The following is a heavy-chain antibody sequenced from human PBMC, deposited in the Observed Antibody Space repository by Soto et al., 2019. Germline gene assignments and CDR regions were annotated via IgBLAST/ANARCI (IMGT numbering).Heavy chain of an antibody. Sequence: QVQLVQSGAEVKKPGSSVKVSCKASGGTFSSYAISWVRQAPGQGLEWMGGIIPIFRTADYAQKFQGRVTMTADEAPSTAYMELSSLRSEDTAVYYCASVETQRYYYGMDVWGQGTTVTVSS. CDR3: ASVETQRYYYGMDV. D-gene: IGHD2-15*01. CDR2: IIPIFRTA. V-gene: IGHV1-69*12. CDR1: GGTFSSYA. J-gene: IGHJ6*02.